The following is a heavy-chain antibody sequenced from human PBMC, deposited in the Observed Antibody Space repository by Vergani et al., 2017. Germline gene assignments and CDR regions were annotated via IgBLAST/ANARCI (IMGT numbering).Heavy chain of an antibody. CDR2: IFVTGAT. Sequence: QVQLQESGPGLVKPSQTLSLTCTVSGDSINGGTYYWSWIRQPAGKGLEWIGRIFVTGATSYNPSLKSRVTISLDTSKNHFSLNLSSVTAADTAVYYCARDNWFSQYYGMDVWGQXP. D-gene: IGHD3-10*01. CDR3: ARDNWFSQYYGMDV. CDR1: GDSINGGTYY. V-gene: IGHV4-61*02. J-gene: IGHJ6*02.